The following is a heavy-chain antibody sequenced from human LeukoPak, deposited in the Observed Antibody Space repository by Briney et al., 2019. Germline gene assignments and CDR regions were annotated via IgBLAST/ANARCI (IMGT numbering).Heavy chain of an antibody. CDR1: GYTFTSYY. D-gene: IGHD3-22*01. Sequence: ASVKVSCKASGYTFTSYYKHWVRQAPGQGLEWMGIINPSGGSTSYAQKFQGRVTMTRDMSTSTVYMELSSLRSEDTAVYYCARAQEYYYDSSGNNWGYWGQGTLVTVSS. CDR2: INPSGGST. CDR3: ARAQEYYYDSSGNNWGY. J-gene: IGHJ4*02. V-gene: IGHV1-46*01.